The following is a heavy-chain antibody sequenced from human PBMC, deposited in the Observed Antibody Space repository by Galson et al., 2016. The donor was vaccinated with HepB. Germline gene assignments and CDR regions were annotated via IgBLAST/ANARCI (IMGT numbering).Heavy chain of an antibody. V-gene: IGHV4-39*01. Sequence: SETLSLTCTVSGASISSSSYYWGWIRQPPGRGLDWIATIYYTGSTHCSPSLQSRVTISADSSRNQFSLRLSAVTAADTAVYYCARYLSGSYYYPMDVWGQGTTVTISS. J-gene: IGHJ6*02. CDR2: IYYTGST. CDR1: GASISSSSYY. CDR3: ARYLSGSYYYPMDV. D-gene: IGHD5-12*01.